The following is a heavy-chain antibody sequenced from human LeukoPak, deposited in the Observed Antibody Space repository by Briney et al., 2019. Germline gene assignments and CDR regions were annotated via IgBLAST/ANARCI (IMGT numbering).Heavy chain of an antibody. Sequence: GGSLRLSCAASGFTFGTYWMGWVRQAPGKGMEWVANIKQDGTEKSYVDSVRGRFTISRDNTQNSLHLQMNSLRVEDTATYYCARSGYYSYYFEFWGQGTLVTVSS. CDR2: IKQDGTEK. CDR3: ARSGYYSYYFEF. V-gene: IGHV3-7*01. D-gene: IGHD3-22*01. CDR1: GFTFGTYW. J-gene: IGHJ4*02.